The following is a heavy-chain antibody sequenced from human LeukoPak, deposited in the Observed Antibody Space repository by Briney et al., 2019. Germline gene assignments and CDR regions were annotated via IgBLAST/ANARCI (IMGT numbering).Heavy chain of an antibody. V-gene: IGHV3-53*01. CDR2: IFSGGTT. CDR3: ASRSGGTYVQDAFDV. J-gene: IGHJ3*01. D-gene: IGHD1-26*01. Sequence: GGSLRLSCAASGFTVITNYINWVRQAPGKGLEWVSTIFSGGTTYYADSVKGRFTFPRDISKNTLYLQMNSLRAEDTAVYYCASRSGGTYVQDAFDVWGQGTMVTVSS. CDR1: GFTVITNY.